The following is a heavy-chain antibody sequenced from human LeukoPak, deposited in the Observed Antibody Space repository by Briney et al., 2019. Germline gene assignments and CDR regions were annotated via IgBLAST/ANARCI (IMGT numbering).Heavy chain of an antibody. J-gene: IGHJ4*02. V-gene: IGHV3-21*01. Sequence: GGSLRLSCAASGFTFSFYSMNWVRQAPGKGLEWVSSISSSSTYMYYADSVKGRFTISRDNAKNSLSLQLNSLRAEDTAVYYCARFGVGYDSSGGIDYWGQGTLVTVSS. CDR3: ARFGVGYDSSGGIDY. D-gene: IGHD3-22*01. CDR1: GFTFSFYS. CDR2: ISSSSTYM.